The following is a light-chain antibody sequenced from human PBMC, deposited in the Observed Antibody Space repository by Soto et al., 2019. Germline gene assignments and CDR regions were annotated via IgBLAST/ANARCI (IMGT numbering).Light chain of an antibody. V-gene: IGKV1-9*01. CDR3: QQLNTYPFT. Sequence: IQLTQSPSSLSASVGDSVTITCRASQGISRYLAWYQQKPGRAPQLLISAASTLQSGVPSRFSGSGSGTHFTLVISSLQPEDFATYYCQQLNTYPFTFGGGTKVDI. CDR1: QGISRY. J-gene: IGKJ4*01. CDR2: AAS.